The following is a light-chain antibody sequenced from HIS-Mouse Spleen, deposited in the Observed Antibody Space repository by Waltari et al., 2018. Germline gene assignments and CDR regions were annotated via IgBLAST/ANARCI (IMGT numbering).Light chain of an antibody. CDR2: RNN. V-gene: IGLV1-47*01. Sequence: QSVLTQPPSASGTPGQRVTISCSGSSSNIGSNYVYWYQQLPGTAPKLLIYRNNQRPSVVPDRFSGSKSSTSASLAISGLRSEDEADYYCAAWDDSLSGPVFGGGTKLTVL. CDR1: SSNIGSNY. CDR3: AAWDDSLSGPV. J-gene: IGLJ3*02.